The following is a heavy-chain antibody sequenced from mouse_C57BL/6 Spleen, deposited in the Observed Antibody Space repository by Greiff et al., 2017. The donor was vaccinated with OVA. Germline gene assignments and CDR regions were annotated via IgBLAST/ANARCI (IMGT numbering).Heavy chain of an antibody. CDR3: AREGYGNFPYWYFDV. Sequence: DVQLVESEGGLVQPGSSMKLSCTASGFTFSDYYMAWVRQVPEKGLEWVANINYDGSSTYYLDSLKSRFIISRDNAKNILYLQMSSLKSEDTATYYCAREGYGNFPYWYFDVWGTGTTVTVSS. V-gene: IGHV5-16*01. J-gene: IGHJ1*03. CDR1: GFTFSDYY. D-gene: IGHD2-1*01. CDR2: INYDGSST.